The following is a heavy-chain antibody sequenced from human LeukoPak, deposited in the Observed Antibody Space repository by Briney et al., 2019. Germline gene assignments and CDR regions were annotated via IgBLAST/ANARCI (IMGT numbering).Heavy chain of an antibody. CDR1: GFTVSNNY. CDR3: ARLAGTDSDY. CDR2: LYAGGTT. D-gene: IGHD6-19*01. V-gene: IGHV3-53*01. Sequence: PGGSLILSCAASGFTVSNNYMSWVSQAPGKGLEWVSGLYAGGTTYYADSVKGRFIISRDNPKNTLYLQMNSLRAEDTAVYYCARLAGTDSDYWGQGTLVTVSS. J-gene: IGHJ4*02.